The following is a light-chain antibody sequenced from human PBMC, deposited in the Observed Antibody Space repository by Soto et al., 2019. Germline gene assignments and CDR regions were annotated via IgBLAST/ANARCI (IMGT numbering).Light chain of an antibody. V-gene: IGLV2-14*01. J-gene: IGLJ2*01. CDR1: ITDFGHNH. CDR3: SSYTTTSTWV. CDR2: DVS. Sequence: QSALTQPASVSGSPGQSITISCAGTITDFGHNHVSWFQQHPGKAPKLIIYDVSSRPSGVSNRFPGSKSDDTASLTISGLQAEDEADYYCSSYTTTSTWVFGGGTKVTVL.